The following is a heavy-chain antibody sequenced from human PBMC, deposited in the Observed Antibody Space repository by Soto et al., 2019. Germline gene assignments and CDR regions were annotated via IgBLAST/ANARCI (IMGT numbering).Heavy chain of an antibody. CDR2: IYYSGST. CDR1: GGSISSGGYY. V-gene: IGHV4-31*03. J-gene: IGHJ6*02. D-gene: IGHD2-15*01. CDR3: ARGGCSGGSCSRYYYYYYGTDV. Sequence: SETLSLTCTVSGGSISSGGYYWSWIRQHPGKGLEWIGYIYYSGSTYYNPSLKSRVTISVDTSKNQFSLKLSSVTAADTAVYYCARGGCSGGSCSRYYYYYYGTDVWGQGTTVTVSS.